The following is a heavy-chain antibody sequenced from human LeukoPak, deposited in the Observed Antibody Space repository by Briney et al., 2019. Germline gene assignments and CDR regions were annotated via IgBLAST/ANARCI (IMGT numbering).Heavy chain of an antibody. D-gene: IGHD6-13*01. Sequence: SETLSLTCAVYGGSFSGYYWSWIRQPPGKGLEWIGEINHSGSTNYNPSLKSRVAISVDTSKNQFSLKLSSVTAADTAVYYCARGSGIEAPGRSLAYWGQGTLVTVSS. CDR3: ARGSGIEAPGRSLAY. V-gene: IGHV4-34*01. CDR2: INHSGST. CDR1: GGSFSGYY. J-gene: IGHJ4*02.